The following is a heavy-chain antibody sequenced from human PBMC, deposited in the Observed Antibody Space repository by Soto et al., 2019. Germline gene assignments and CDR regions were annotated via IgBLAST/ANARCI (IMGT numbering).Heavy chain of an antibody. CDR2: ISSTSTFM. D-gene: IGHD3-22*01. V-gene: IGHV3-21*01. CDR3: AREQYDISSGYHEGLGYAGLDV. Sequence: VQLVESGGGLVKPGGSLRLSCAASGFIFSSNTMTWVRQAPGKGLEWVSSISSTSTFMYYADSVKGRFTISRDNANNTVYLHVNSLRVEDTAVYYCAREQYDISSGYHEGLGYAGLDVWGQGTTVTVSS. J-gene: IGHJ6*02. CDR1: GFIFSSNT.